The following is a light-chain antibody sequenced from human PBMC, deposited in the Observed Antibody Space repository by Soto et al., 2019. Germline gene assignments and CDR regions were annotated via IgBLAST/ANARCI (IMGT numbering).Light chain of an antibody. J-gene: IGLJ3*02. CDR2: GNT. V-gene: IGLV1-40*01. CDR1: SSNIGAGYG. CDR3: ESYDSTLSGSR. Sequence: QSVLTQPPSVSGAPGQRVTISCTGSSSNIGAGYGVNWYQQLPGTAPKLLIYGNTNRPSGVPDRISGSKSGTSASLAITGLKDEDEADYYCESYDSTLSGSRFGGGTKLTVL.